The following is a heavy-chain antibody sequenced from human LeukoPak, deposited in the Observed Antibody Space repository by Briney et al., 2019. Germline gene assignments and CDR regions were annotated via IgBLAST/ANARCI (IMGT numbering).Heavy chain of an antibody. CDR1: GLTFSSYS. CDR2: ISSSSSYI. V-gene: IGHV3-21*01. D-gene: IGHD5-12*01. Sequence: GGSLRLSCAASGLTFSSYSMNWVRQAPGKGLEWVSSISSSSSYIYYADSVKGRFTISRDNAKNSLYLQMNSLRAEDTAVYYCARVTGYSGADYGMDVWGQGTTATVSS. CDR3: ARVTGYSGADYGMDV. J-gene: IGHJ6*02.